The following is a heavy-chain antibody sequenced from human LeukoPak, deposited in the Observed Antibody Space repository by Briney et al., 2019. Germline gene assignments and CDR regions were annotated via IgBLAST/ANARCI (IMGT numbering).Heavy chain of an antibody. CDR3: ARERRGEWELPY. D-gene: IGHD1-26*01. CDR1: GYTFTGYY. V-gene: IGHV1-2*06. J-gene: IGHJ4*02. CDR2: INPNSGGT. Sequence: ASVKVSCKASGYTFTGYYMHWVRQAPGQGLEWMGRINPNSGGTNYAQKFQGRVTMTRDTSISTAYMELSRLRSDDAAGYYCARERRGEWELPYWGQGTLVTVSS.